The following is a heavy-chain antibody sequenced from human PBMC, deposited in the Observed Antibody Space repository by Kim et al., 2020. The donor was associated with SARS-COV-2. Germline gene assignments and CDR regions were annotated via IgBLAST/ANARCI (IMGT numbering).Heavy chain of an antibody. D-gene: IGHD6-13*01. J-gene: IGHJ4*02. Sequence: SETLSLTCTVSGGSISSYYWSWIRQPPGKGLEWIGYIYYSGSTNYNPSLKSRVTISVDTSKNQFSLKLSSVTAADTAVYYCASYSSWYGEGGFDYWGQGTLVTVSS. V-gene: IGHV4-59*01. CDR1: GGSISSYY. CDR3: ASYSSWYGEGGFDY. CDR2: IYYSGST.